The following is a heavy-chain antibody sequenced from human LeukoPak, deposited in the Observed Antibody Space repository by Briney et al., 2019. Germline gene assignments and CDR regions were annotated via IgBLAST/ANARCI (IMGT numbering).Heavy chain of an antibody. CDR1: GYTFTCYY. V-gene: IGHV1-8*02. CDR3: ARAAVATRRGSWFDP. J-gene: IGHJ5*02. CDR2: MNPNSGNT. Sequence: GASVKVSCKASGYTFTCYYMHWVRQAPGQGLEWMGWMNPNSGNTGYAQKFQGRVTMTRNTSINTAYMELSSLRSEDTAVYYCARAAVATRRGSWFDPWGQGTLVTVSS. D-gene: IGHD5-12*01.